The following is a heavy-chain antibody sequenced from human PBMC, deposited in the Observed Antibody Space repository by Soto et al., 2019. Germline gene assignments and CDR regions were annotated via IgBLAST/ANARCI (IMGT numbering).Heavy chain of an antibody. V-gene: IGHV4-30-4*01. CDR2: IYYSGST. CDR3: ASGDIAAAGTLHDYYGMDV. Sequence: QVQLQESGPGLVKPSQTLSLTCTVSGGSISSGDYYWSWIRQPPGKGLEWIGYIYYSGSTYYNPSLKSRVTISVDTSKIQFSLKLSSVTAADTAVYYCASGDIAAAGTLHDYYGMDVWGQGTTVTVSS. D-gene: IGHD6-13*01. J-gene: IGHJ6*02. CDR1: GGSISSGDYY.